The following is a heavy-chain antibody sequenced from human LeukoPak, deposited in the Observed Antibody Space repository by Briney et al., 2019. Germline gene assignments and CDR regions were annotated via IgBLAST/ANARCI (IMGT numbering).Heavy chain of an antibody. D-gene: IGHD3-22*01. CDR3: ARTLGSSGYYPDAFDI. V-gene: IGHV4-38-2*02. CDR2: IYQSGST. J-gene: IGHJ3*02. CDR1: GYSIRSGYH. Sequence: PSETLSLTCTVSGYSIRSGYHWSWIRQTPGKGLEWLGSIYQSGSTYDNPSLKSRVTLSVDTSRNQFSLEMTSVTAADTAVYYCARTLGSSGYYPDAFDIWGQGTMVTVSS.